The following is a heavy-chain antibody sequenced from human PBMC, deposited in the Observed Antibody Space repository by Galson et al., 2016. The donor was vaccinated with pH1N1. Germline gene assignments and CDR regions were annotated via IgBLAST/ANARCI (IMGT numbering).Heavy chain of an antibody. CDR1: GFTFTTYG. CDR3: ARKGTGWPLDY. Sequence: QSGAEVTKPGASVKVSCKASGFTFTTYGFTWVRQAPGQGLEWMGWISGNNGDSHYAQKVKGRVTVTIDTSTSTAYLEVRGLTSDDTAVYYCARKGTGWPLDYWGQGTLVTVSS. V-gene: IGHV1-18*01. D-gene: IGHD7-27*01. CDR2: ISGNNGDS. J-gene: IGHJ4*02.